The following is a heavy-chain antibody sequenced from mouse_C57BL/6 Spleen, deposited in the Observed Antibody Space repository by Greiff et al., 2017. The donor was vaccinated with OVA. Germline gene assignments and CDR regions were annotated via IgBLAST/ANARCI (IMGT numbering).Heavy chain of an antibody. CDR2: IHPSDSDT. CDR1: GYTFTSYW. V-gene: IGHV1-74*01. CDR3: AIEGAQATIGAMDY. Sequence: VQLQQPGAELVKPGASVKVSCKASGYTFTSYWMHWVKQRPGQGLEWIGRIHPSDSDTNYNQEFKGKATLTVDKSSSTAYMQLSSLTSEDSAVYYCAIEGAQATIGAMDYWGQGTSVTVSS. D-gene: IGHD3-2*02. J-gene: IGHJ4*01.